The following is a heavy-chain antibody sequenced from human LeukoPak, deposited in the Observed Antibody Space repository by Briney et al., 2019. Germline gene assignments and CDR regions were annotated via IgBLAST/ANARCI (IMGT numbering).Heavy chain of an antibody. CDR3: ARGSLEQLSHAIDI. CDR1: GFTFSSYN. CDR2: ISSSSSYI. J-gene: IGHJ3*02. D-gene: IGHD6-13*01. Sequence: PGGSLRLSCAASGFTFSSYNMNWVRQAPGKGLEWVSSISSSSSYIYYADSVKGRFTISRDNAKNSLYLQMNSLRAEDTAVYYCARGSLEQLSHAIDIWGQGTMVTVSS. V-gene: IGHV3-21*03.